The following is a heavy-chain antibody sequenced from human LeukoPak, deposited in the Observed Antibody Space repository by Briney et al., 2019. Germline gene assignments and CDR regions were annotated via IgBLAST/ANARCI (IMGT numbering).Heavy chain of an antibody. CDR2: IIPIFGTA. J-gene: IGHJ4*02. CDR3: ARDEPGVGDSSGYQYNY. Sequence: ASVKVSCKASGGTFISYAISWVRQAPGQGLEWMGGIIPIFGTANYAQKFQGRVTITADKSTSTAYTELSSLRSEDTAVYYCARDEPGVGDSSGYQYNYWGQGTLVTVSS. V-gene: IGHV1-69*06. CDR1: GGTFISYA. D-gene: IGHD3-22*01.